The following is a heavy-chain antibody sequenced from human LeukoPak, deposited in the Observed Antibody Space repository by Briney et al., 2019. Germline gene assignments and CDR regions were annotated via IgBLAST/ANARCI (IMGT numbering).Heavy chain of an antibody. V-gene: IGHV4-59*01. J-gene: IGHJ6*02. CDR2: IYYSGST. D-gene: IGHD4-11*01. CDR3: ARNRANTVTTYYYYYGMDV. CDR1: GGSISSYY. Sequence: SETLSPTCTVSGGSISSYYWSWIRQPPGKGLEWIGYIYYSGSTNYNPSLKSRVTISVDTSKNQFSLKLSSVTAADTAVYYCARNRANTVTTYYYYYGMDVWGQGTTVTVSS.